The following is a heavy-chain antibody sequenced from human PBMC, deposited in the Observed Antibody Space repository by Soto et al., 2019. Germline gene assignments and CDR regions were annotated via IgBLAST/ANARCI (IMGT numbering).Heavy chain of an antibody. V-gene: IGHV1-18*01. CDR1: GYKFDKYD. CDR2: ISGYTGNT. Sequence: QVVQSGAEVKKPGASVKVSCKTSGYKFDKYDITWVRQAPGQGPEWMGWISGYTGNTNYAQKFQDRVTMTTDTSTSTGYMELRSLRSDDTAVYYCARTREGDLLDYWGQGTLVTVSS. CDR3: ARTREGDLLDY. J-gene: IGHJ4*02. D-gene: IGHD3-16*01.